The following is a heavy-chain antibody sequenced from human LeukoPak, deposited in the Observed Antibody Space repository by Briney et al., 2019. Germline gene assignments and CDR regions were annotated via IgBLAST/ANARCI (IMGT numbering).Heavy chain of an antibody. V-gene: IGHV3-33*01. J-gene: IGHJ4*02. CDR2: IWYDGSNK. CDR3: ARHQSSGWYYFDY. CDR1: GFTFSSYG. Sequence: GGSLRLSCAASGFTFSSYGMHWVRQAPGKGLEWVAVIWYDGSNKYYADSVKGRFTISRDNSKNTLYLQMNSLRAEDTAVCYCARHQSSGWYYFDYWGQGTLVTVSS. D-gene: IGHD6-19*01.